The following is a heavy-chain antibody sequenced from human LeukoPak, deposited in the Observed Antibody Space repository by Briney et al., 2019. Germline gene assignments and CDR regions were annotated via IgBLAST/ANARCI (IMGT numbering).Heavy chain of an antibody. V-gene: IGHV4-39*01. CDR3: ARWRTARTGFDY. CDR1: GGSIRSNSYY. D-gene: IGHD3/OR15-3a*01. J-gene: IGHJ4*02. Sequence: SETLSLTCTVSGGSIRSNSYYWGWIRQPPGKGLEWIGSIYYSGRPYYNPSLKSRVTISVDTSKNQFSLKVISVTAADTAVYYCARWRTARTGFDYWGQGTLVTVSS. CDR2: IYYSGRP.